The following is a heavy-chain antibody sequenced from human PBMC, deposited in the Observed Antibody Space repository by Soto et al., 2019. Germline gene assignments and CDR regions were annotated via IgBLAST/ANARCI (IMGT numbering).Heavy chain of an antibody. J-gene: IGHJ1*01. Sequence: EVQLLESGGGLVHPGGSLRLSCAASGFTFSSYAMSWVLQAPGKGLEWVSAISGSGGSTYYADSVKGRFTISRDNSKNTLYLQMNSLRAEDTAVYYCAKVEPEWELLLTLIFQPWVQGTLVTASS. D-gene: IGHD1-26*01. CDR3: AKVEPEWELLLTLIFQP. CDR2: ISGSGGST. CDR1: GFTFSSYA. V-gene: IGHV3-23*01.